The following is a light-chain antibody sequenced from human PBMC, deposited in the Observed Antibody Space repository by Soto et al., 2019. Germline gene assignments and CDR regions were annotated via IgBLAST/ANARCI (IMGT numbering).Light chain of an antibody. V-gene: IGKV3-11*01. Sequence: DIMMTQSPATLSLSPGERATLSCRASQSVSSYLAWYQQKPGQAPRLLIYDASNRATGIPARFSGSGSGTDFTLTISSLEPEDFAVYYCQQRSNWPPLITFGQGTRLEIK. J-gene: IGKJ5*01. CDR3: QQRSNWPPLIT. CDR2: DAS. CDR1: QSVSSY.